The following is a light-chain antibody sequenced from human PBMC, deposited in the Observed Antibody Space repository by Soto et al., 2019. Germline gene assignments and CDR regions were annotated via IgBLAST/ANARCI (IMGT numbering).Light chain of an antibody. J-gene: IGKJ1*01. CDR1: QGISNW. CDR3: QQSYSTPRT. CDR2: AAS. Sequence: DIQMTQCPSSLSASLGDRFTITCLASQGISNWLAWYQQKPGKAPSLLIHAASSLQSGVPSRFSGSGSGTDFTLTISSLQPEDFATYYSQQSYSTPRTFDHGTEVDIK. V-gene: IGKV1-12*01.